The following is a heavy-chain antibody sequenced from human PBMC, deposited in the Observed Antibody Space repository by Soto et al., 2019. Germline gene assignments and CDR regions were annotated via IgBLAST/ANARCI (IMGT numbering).Heavy chain of an antibody. D-gene: IGHD2-2*01. V-gene: IGHV1-18*01. CDR1: AYTFTSYG. CDR2: ISAYNGNT. CDR3: ARESHSIFISTSCYARGGYYYYGMDV. J-gene: IGHJ6*02. Sequence: ASVKVSCKASAYTFTSYGISWVRQAPGQGLEWMGWISAYNGNTNYAQKLQGRVTMTTDTSTSTAYMELRSLRSDDTAVYYCARESHSIFISTSCYARGGYYYYGMDVWGQGTTVTVSS.